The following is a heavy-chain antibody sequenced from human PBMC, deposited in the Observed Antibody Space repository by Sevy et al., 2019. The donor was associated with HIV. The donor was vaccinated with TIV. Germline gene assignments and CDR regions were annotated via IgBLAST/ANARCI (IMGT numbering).Heavy chain of an antibody. J-gene: IGHJ5*02. CDR1: GYTLTELS. Sequence: KPRASVKVSCKVSGYTLTELSMHWVRQAPGKWLEWMGGFDPEDGETIYAQKFQGRVTMTEDTSTDTAYMELSSLRSEDTAVYYCATAPIKAHPNYYDSSGYYLNWFDPWGQGTLVTVSS. V-gene: IGHV1-24*01. CDR2: FDPEDGET. CDR3: ATAPIKAHPNYYDSSGYYLNWFDP. D-gene: IGHD3-22*01.